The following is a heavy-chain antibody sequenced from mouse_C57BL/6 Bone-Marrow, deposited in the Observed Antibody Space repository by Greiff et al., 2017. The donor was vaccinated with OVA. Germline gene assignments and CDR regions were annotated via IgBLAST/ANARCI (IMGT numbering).Heavy chain of an antibody. J-gene: IGHJ3*01. Sequence: QVQLKESGAELVRPGASVTLSCKASGYTFTDYEMHWVKQTPVHGLEWIGAIDPETGGTAYNQKFKGKAILTADKSSSTAYMELRSLTSEDSAVYYCTNGNSWFAYWGQGTLVTVSA. CDR2: IDPETGGT. CDR3: TNGNSWFAY. V-gene: IGHV1-15*01. CDR1: GYTFTDYE. D-gene: IGHD2-1*01.